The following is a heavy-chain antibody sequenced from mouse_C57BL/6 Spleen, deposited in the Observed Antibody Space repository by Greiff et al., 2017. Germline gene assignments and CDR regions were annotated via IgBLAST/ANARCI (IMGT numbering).Heavy chain of an antibody. CDR1: GFSFNTYA. J-gene: IGHJ4*01. CDR3: VRRGYYGNYVGDYYAMDY. V-gene: IGHV10-1*01. D-gene: IGHD2-1*01. CDR2: IRSKSNNYAT. Sequence: GGGLVQPKGSLKLSCAASGFSFNTYAMNWVRQAPGKGLEWVARIRSKSNNYATYYADSVKDRFTISRDDSESMLYLQMNNVKTEDTAMYYCVRRGYYGNYVGDYYAMDYWGQGTSVTVSS.